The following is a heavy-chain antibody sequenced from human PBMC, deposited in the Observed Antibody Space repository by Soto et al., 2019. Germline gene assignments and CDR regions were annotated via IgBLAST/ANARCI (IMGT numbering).Heavy chain of an antibody. J-gene: IGHJ6*02. Sequence: ASVKVSCKASGYTFTRYGISWVRQAPGQGLEWMGWISGYNGDTNYAREFQGRVSMTIDTSTTTAYMELRSLTSGDTAVYYCAKNGQPPYYYYGLDVWGQ. CDR2: ISGYNGDT. CDR1: GYTFTRYG. D-gene: IGHD2-8*01. CDR3: AKNGQPPYYYYGLDV. V-gene: IGHV1-18*01.